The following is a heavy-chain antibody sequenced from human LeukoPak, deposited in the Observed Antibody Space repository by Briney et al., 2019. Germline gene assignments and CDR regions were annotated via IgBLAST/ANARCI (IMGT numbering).Heavy chain of an antibody. D-gene: IGHD3-22*01. CDR1: GFTVSSSY. CDR2: IYSGGST. V-gene: IGHV3-53*01. CDR3: ARSPAGGYYDSSGYLDY. J-gene: IGHJ4*02. Sequence: PGGSLRLSCAASGFTVSSSYMSWVRQAPGKGLEWVSVIYSGGSTYYADSVKGRFTISRDNSKNTLYLQMNSLRAEDTAVYYCARSPAGGYYDSSGYLDYWGQGTLVTVSS.